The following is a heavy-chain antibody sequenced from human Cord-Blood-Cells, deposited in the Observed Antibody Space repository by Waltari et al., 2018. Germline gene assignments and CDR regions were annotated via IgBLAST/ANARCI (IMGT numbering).Heavy chain of an antibody. D-gene: IGHD6-13*01. CDR2: SYYSGST. CDR1: GGSISSSSYY. CDR3: ARQGNYYYYYMDV. Sequence: QLQLQESGPGLVKPSETLSLTCTVSGGSISSSSYYWGWIRQPPGKGLEWIGSSYYSGSTYHNPSLKSRVTISVDTSKNQFSLKLSSVTAADTAVYYCARQGNYYYYYMDVWGKGTTVTVSS. V-gene: IGHV4-39*01. J-gene: IGHJ6*03.